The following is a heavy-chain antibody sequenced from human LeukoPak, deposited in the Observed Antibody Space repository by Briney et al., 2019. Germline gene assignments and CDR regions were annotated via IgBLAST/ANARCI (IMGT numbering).Heavy chain of an antibody. D-gene: IGHD2-2*01. J-gene: IGHJ4*02. CDR3: ARDLSTPVRLHVVVPAATDY. Sequence: ASVKVSCKASGYTFTSYDINWVRQATGQGLEWMGWMNPNSGNTGYAQKFQGRVTMTRNTSISTAYMELSSLRSEDTAVYYCARDLSTPVRLHVVVPAATDYWGQGTLVTVSS. CDR1: GYTFTSYD. V-gene: IGHV1-8*01. CDR2: MNPNSGNT.